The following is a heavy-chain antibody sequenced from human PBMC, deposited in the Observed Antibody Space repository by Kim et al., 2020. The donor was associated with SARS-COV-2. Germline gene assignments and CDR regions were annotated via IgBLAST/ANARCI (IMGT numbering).Heavy chain of an antibody. CDR2: IIPIFGTA. CDR3: ARTDHYYDSSGYYPFDY. V-gene: IGHV1-69*13. D-gene: IGHD3-22*01. CDR1: GGTFSSYA. Sequence: SVKVSCKASGGTFSSYAISWVRQAPGQGLEWMGGIIPIFGTANYAQKFQGRVTITADESTSTAYMELSSLRSEDTAVYYCARTDHYYDSSGYYPFDYWGQGTLVTVSS. J-gene: IGHJ4*02.